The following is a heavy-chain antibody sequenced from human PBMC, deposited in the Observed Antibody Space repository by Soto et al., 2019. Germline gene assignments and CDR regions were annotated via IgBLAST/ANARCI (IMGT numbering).Heavy chain of an antibody. D-gene: IGHD1-26*01. J-gene: IGHJ4*02. CDR3: ATGGAMAYYFDY. Sequence: SETLSLTCTVSGGSVSSGNFYWSWIRQPPGKGPEWIAHIYYSGSTRYNPSLKSRVTISVDTSKNQFSLKLSSVTAAGTAVYYCATGGAMAYYFDYWGQGTLVTVSS. CDR1: GGSVSSGNFY. CDR2: IYYSGST. V-gene: IGHV4-61*01.